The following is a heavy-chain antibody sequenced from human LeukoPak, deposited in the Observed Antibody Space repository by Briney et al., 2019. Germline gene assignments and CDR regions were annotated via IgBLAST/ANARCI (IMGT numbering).Heavy chain of an antibody. J-gene: IGHJ4*02. D-gene: IGHD4-17*01. V-gene: IGHV3-21*01. CDR2: ISSDSSYI. CDR3: VRGSYGAYDY. Sequence: GGSLRLSCAASGFNFNTYTMNWVRQAPGKGLEWVSSISSDSSYIYYADAVQGRFTVSRDNAKYSLYLQMNSLRAEDTAVYYCVRGSYGAYDYWGQGTLVTVSS. CDR1: GFNFNTYT.